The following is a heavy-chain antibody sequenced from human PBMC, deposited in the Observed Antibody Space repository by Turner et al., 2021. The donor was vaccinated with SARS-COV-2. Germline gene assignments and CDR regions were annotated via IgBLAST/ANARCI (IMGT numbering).Heavy chain of an antibody. Sequence: GMCVSWIRQPPGKALEWLARIDWDEDKYYSTSLKTRLTISKDTSKNQVVLTMTNMDPVDTATYYCARDHYDILAGYDEGMDVWGQGTTVTVSS. CDR3: ARDHYDILAGYDEGMDV. D-gene: IGHD3-9*01. J-gene: IGHJ6*02. V-gene: IGHV2-70*11. CDR1: GMC. CDR2: IDWDEDK.